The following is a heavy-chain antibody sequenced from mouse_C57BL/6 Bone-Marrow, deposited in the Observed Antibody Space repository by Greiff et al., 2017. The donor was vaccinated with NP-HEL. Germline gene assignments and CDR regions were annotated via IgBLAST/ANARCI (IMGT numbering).Heavy chain of an antibody. J-gene: IGHJ1*03. V-gene: IGHV1-82*01. CDR3: AAYYGNCVWYFDV. CDR2: IYPGDGDT. Sequence: VQLQQSGPELVKPGASVKISCKASGYAFSSSWMNWVKQRPGKGLEWIGRIYPGDGDTNYNGKFKGKATLTADKSSSTAYMPLSSLTSEDSAVYCCAAYYGNCVWYFDVWGTGTTVTVSS. CDR1: GYAFSSSW. D-gene: IGHD2-10*01.